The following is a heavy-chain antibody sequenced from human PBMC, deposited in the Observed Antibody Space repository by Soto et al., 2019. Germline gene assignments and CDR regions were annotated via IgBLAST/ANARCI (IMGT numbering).Heavy chain of an antibody. D-gene: IGHD1-26*01. CDR1: GASISTGGYS. V-gene: IGHV4-30-2*01. J-gene: IGHJ5*02. CDR2: IYESGRT. CDR3: ARGDRYSGSFSDYFDP. Sequence: PSETLSLTCIVSGASISTGGYSWSWIRQPPGKGPEWIGYIYESGRTYYKPSLKSRASISMDKSGNQFPVRLTSVTAADTAVYFCARGDRYSGSFSDYFDPWGQGTLVTVSS.